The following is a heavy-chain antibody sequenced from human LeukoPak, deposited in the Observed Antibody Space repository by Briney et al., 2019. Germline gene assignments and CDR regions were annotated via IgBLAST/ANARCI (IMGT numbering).Heavy chain of an antibody. V-gene: IGHV1-2*02. CDR3: AMCLSLKYCSSTSCYWFDP. CDR2: INANSGGT. D-gene: IGHD2-2*01. J-gene: IGHJ5*02. Sequence: ASLKLSCTASGYTFTGYSMSWVRQAPGQGLEWMSWINANSGGTHYAETLQGRFTITRDTSMSTPYMQMNSLRSEDTAVYYCAMCLSLKYCSSTSCYWFDPWGQGTLVTVSS. CDR1: GYTFTGYS.